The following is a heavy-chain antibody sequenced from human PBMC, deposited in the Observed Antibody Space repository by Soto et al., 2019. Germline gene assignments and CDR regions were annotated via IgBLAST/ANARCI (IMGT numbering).Heavy chain of an antibody. CDR1: GDSVSSNSAA. V-gene: IGHV6-1*01. CDR3: ARDVVAAGIPFDY. J-gene: IGHJ4*02. D-gene: IGHD6-13*01. Sequence: PSQPLSLTCAISGDSVSSNSAAWNWIRQSPSRGLEWLGRTYYRSKWYNDYAVSVKGRITINPDTSKNQVSLQLNSVTPEDTAVYHCARDVVAAGIPFDYWGQGTLVTVSS. CDR2: TYYRSKWYN.